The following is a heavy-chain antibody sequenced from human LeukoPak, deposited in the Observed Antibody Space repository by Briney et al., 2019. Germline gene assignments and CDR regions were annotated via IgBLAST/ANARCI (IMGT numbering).Heavy chain of an antibody. J-gene: IGHJ4*02. Sequence: PSETLSLTCTVSGGSISSYYWSWIRQPPGKGLEWIGYIYYSGSTNYNPSLKSRVTISVDTSKNQFSLKPSSVTAADTAVYYCARGDYDILTYYFDYWGQGTLVTVSS. CDR3: ARGDYDILTYYFDY. CDR1: GGSISSYY. D-gene: IGHD3-9*01. CDR2: IYYSGST. V-gene: IGHV4-59*01.